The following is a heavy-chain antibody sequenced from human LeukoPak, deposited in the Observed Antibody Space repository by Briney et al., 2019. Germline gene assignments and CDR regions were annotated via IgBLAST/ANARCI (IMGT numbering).Heavy chain of an antibody. CDR1: GYTFTSYG. D-gene: IGHD2-15*01. CDR3: ARDRHCSGGSCYSGGDAFDI. V-gene: IGHV1-18*01. J-gene: IGHJ3*02. CDR2: ISAYNGNT. Sequence: ASVTVSCKASGYTFTSYGISWVRQAPGQGLEWMGWISAYNGNTNYAQKLQGRVTMTTDTSTSTAYMELRSLRSDDTAVYYCARDRHCSGGSCYSGGDAFDIWGQGTMVTVSS.